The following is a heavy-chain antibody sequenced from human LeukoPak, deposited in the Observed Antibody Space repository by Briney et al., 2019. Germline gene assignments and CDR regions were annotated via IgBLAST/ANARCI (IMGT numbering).Heavy chain of an antibody. CDR2: IKSKTDGGTT. J-gene: IGHJ4*02. CDR3: TTVDYGDFIDY. D-gene: IGHD4-17*01. V-gene: IGHV3-15*01. Sequence: PGGSLRLSCAASGFTFSNARMSWVRQAPGKGLEWVGRIKSKTDGGTTDYAAPMKGRFTISRDDSKNTLYLQMNSLKTEDTAVYYCTTVDYGDFIDYWGQGTLVTVSS. CDR1: GFTFSNAR.